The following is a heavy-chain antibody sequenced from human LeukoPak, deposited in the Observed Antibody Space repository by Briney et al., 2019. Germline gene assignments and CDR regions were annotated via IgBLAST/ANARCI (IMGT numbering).Heavy chain of an antibody. J-gene: IGHJ4*02. CDR3: ARETGSDN. CDR1: GFTFSSYS. D-gene: IGHD1-1*01. V-gene: IGHV3-48*01. Sequence: GGSLRLSCAASGFTFSSYSMNWVRQAPGKGLEWVSYISSSSTIYYADSVKGRFTISRDNAKNSLYLQMNSLRAEDTAVYYCARETGSDNWGQGTLVTVSS. CDR2: ISSSSTI.